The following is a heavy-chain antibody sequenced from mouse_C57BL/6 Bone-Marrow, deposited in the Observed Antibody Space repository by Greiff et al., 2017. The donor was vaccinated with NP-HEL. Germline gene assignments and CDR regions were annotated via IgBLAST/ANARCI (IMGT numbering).Heavy chain of an antibody. D-gene: IGHD1-1*01. J-gene: IGHJ3*01. V-gene: IGHV1-64*01. CDR1: GYTFTSYW. CDR2: IRPNSGST. CDR3: ARSYYGRSVFAY. Sequence: QVLLLQPGAELVKPGASVKLSCTASGYTFTSYWMHWVRQRPGQGLEWIGMIRPNSGSTNYNEKVKSRATLTVDKSSSTAYMQLSSLTSEDSAVYYCARSYYGRSVFAYWGQGTLVTVSA.